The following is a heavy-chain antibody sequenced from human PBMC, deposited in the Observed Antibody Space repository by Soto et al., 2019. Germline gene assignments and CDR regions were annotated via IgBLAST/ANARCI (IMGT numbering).Heavy chain of an antibody. V-gene: IGHV3-21*01. CDR3: ARDESAGSSTSN. J-gene: IGHJ4*02. CDR2: ITSSGSYI. CDR1: GPTFSTYG. D-gene: IGHD2-2*01. Sequence: DVQLVESGGGLVKPGGSLRLSCVASGPTFSTYGMNWIRQTPGKGLEWVSAITSSGSYIHYADSVQGRFAVSRDNAKNSMYLQMNSLRVEETAVYFCARDESAGSSTSNWGQGNLVTVSS.